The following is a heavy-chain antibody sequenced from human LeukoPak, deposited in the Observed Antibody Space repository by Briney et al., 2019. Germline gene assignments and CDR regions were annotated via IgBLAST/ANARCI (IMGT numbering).Heavy chain of an antibody. D-gene: IGHD3-3*01. V-gene: IGHV4-59*01. CDR3: ARAYDFWSGYYVLDY. CDR2: VYYTGST. CDR1: RCSISSYY. Sequence: PSETLSLTCTVPRCSISSYYWSWIRQPPGKGLEWIGYVYYTGSTNYNPSLKSRVTISVGTSKNQFSLNLSSVTAADTAVYHCARAYDFWSGYYVLDYWGQGTLVTVSS. J-gene: IGHJ4*02.